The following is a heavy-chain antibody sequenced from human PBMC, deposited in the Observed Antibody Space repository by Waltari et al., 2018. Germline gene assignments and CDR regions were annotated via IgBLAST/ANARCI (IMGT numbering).Heavy chain of an antibody. J-gene: IGHJ3*02. CDR3: AKDLRGSTSRGGFDI. CDR2: ISGSAGST. CDR1: GFPFSSYV. D-gene: IGHD2-2*01. Sequence: EVQLLESGGGLVQPGGSLRLSCAASGFPFSSYVMSWVRQAPGKGLEWVPGISGSAGSTSYADSVKGRFTISRDNSKNTLYLQMNSLRAEDTAVYYCAKDLRGSTSRGGFDIWGQGTMVTVSS. V-gene: IGHV3-23*01.